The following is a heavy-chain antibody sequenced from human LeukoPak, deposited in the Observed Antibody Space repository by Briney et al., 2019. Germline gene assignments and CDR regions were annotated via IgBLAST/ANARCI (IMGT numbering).Heavy chain of an antibody. V-gene: IGHV4-39*07. CDR3: ARYSSGYYLGY. CDR2: IYYSAST. J-gene: IGHJ4*02. Sequence: SETLSLTCTVSGGSISSSSYYWGWIRQPPGKGLEWIGSIYYSASTYYNPSLKSRVTISVDTSKNQFSLKLSSVTAADTAVYYCARYSSGYYLGYWGQGTLVTVSS. CDR1: GGSISSSSYY. D-gene: IGHD3-22*01.